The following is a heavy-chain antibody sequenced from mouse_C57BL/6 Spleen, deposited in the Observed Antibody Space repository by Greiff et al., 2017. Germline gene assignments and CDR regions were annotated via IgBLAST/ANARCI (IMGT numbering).Heavy chain of an antibody. J-gene: IGHJ4*01. D-gene: IGHD1-1*02. CDR3: ARDYYYYGMDY. CDR1: GFTFSDYG. V-gene: IGHV5-17*01. Sequence: EVKLVESGGGLVKPGGSLKLSCAASGFTFSDYGMHWVRQAPEKGLEWVAYISSGSSTIYCADTVKGRFTISRDNAKNTLFLQMTSLRSEDTAMYYCARDYYYYGMDYWGQGTSVTVSS. CDR2: ISSGSSTI.